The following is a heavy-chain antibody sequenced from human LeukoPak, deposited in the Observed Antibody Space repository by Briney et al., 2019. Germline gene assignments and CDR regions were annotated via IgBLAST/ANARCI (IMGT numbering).Heavy chain of an antibody. CDR1: GLSVSSNY. CDR3: ARGDLRIYHMDV. V-gene: IGHV3-66*02. CDR2: IYSGGPT. D-gene: IGHD2-15*01. J-gene: IGHJ6*03. Sequence: GGSLRLSCAASGLSVSSNYMTWVRQAPGKGLEWVSVIYSGGPTYYADSVKDRFTISRDNSKNTVYLQMNSLRVEDTAVYYCARGDLRIYHMDVWGKGTTVTVSS.